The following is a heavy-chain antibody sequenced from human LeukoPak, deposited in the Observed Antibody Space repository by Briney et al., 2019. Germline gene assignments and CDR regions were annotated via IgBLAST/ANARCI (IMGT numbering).Heavy chain of an antibody. CDR2: ISYDGSNK. D-gene: IGHD4-17*01. CDR3: ARGSPATVTTFTPFDP. Sequence: PGRSLRLSCAASGFTFSFYAMHWVRQAPGKGLEWVAVISYDGSNKYYADSVKGRFTISRDNPKNTLFLQMNSLRTDDTAVYYCARGSPATVTTFTPFDPWGQGTLVTVSS. V-gene: IGHV3-30*04. J-gene: IGHJ5*02. CDR1: GFTFSFYA.